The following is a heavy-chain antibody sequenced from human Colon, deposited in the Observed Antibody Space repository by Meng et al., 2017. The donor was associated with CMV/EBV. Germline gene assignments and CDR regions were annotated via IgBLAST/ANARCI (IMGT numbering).Heavy chain of an antibody. CDR1: GFFSSFG. D-gene: IGHD3-10*02. Sequence: GFFSSFGVSWMRPAPGQGLEWVGGLSPLFPTVASAPKFEGRLNISTDASTKTAYLDVRSLTSADTGVYYCARGPVLSRRPRYNWFDSWGEGTLVTVSS. V-gene: IGHV1-69*05. J-gene: IGHJ5*01. CDR2: LSPLFPTV. CDR3: ARGPVLSRRPRYNWFDS.